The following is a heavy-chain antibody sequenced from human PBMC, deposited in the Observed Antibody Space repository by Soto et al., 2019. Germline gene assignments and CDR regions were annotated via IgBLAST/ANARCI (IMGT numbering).Heavy chain of an antibody. CDR1: GYSFTSYG. Sequence: QVHLVQSGAEVRKPGASVKVSCKASGYSFTSYGISWVRQAPGQGLEWMGWISTDNGNTNYAHNLQGRVSMTIDPSTSTAYMELWSLGSDDTAVSYCARDVPDTSLFFYYYGMDVWGQGTTVTVSS. J-gene: IGHJ6*02. V-gene: IGHV1-18*01. D-gene: IGHD2-21*01. CDR2: ISTDNGNT. CDR3: ARDVPDTSLFFYYYGMDV.